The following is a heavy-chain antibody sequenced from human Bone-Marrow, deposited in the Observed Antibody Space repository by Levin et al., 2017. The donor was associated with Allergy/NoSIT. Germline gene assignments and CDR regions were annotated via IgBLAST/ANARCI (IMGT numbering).Heavy chain of an antibody. CDR2: IYPGDSDT. D-gene: IGHD6-13*01. J-gene: IGHJ3*02. Sequence: GGSLRLSCKGSGYSFTSYWIGWVRQMPGKGLEWMGIIYPGDSDTRYSPSFQGQVTISADKSISTAYLQWSSLQASDTAMYYCARPVTAAAGDAFDIWGQGTMVTVSS. CDR1: GYSFTSYW. CDR3: ARPVTAAAGDAFDI. V-gene: IGHV5-51*01.